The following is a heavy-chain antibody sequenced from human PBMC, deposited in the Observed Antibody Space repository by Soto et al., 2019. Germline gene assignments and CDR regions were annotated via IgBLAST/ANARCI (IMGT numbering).Heavy chain of an antibody. CDR2: IDNSGST. D-gene: IGHD3-10*02. Sequence: SETLSLTCTVSGASVSTGVYYWTWIRHHPGKGLEWIGYIDNSGSTYYNPSLTGRVDISVDTSKNEFSLNLQSLTAADTAFYYCAGAVSDFDVRRYRTSYFDQWGQGILVTVSS. CDR3: AGAVSDFDVRRYRTSYFDQ. J-gene: IGHJ4*02. V-gene: IGHV4-31*03. CDR1: GASVSTGVYY.